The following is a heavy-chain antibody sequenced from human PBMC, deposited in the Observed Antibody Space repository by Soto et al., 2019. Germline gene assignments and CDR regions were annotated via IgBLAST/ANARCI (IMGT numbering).Heavy chain of an antibody. CDR3: ARDGNYGSGSWYYYGMDV. J-gene: IGHJ6*02. Sequence: GGSLRLSCAASGFTVSSNYMSWVRHAPGKGRECVSVIYSGGSTYYADSVKGRFTISRDNSKNTLYLQMNSLRAEDTAVYYCARDGNYGSGSWYYYGMDVWGQGTTVTVSS. V-gene: IGHV3-53*01. CDR1: GFTVSSNY. D-gene: IGHD3-10*01. CDR2: IYSGGST.